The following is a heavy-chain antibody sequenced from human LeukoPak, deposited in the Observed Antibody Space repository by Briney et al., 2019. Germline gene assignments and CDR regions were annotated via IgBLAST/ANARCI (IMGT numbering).Heavy chain of an antibody. D-gene: IGHD5-12*01. CDR3: ARDRPSHSGYDFDY. CDR1: GYTFTGYY. J-gene: IGHJ4*02. V-gene: IGHV1-2*02. Sequence: ASVKVSCKASGYTFTGYYMHWVRQAPGQGLEWMGWINPNSGGTNYAQKFQGRVTMTRDTPISTAYMELSRLRSDDTAVHYCARDRPSHSGYDFDYWGQGTLVTVSS. CDR2: INPNSGGT.